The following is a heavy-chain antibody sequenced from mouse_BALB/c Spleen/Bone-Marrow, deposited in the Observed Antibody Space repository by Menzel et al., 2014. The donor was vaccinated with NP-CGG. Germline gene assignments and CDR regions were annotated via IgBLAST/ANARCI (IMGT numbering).Heavy chain of an antibody. J-gene: IGHJ4*01. CDR2: IDPANGNT. V-gene: IGHV14-3*02. D-gene: IGHD1-1*02. Sequence: VQLKDSGAELVKPGASVKLSCTASGFNIKDTYMHWVKQRPEQGLEWIGRIDPANGNTKYDPKFQGKATITADTSSNTAYLQLSSLTSKDTAVYYCARVKLWSYAMDYWGQGTSVTVSS. CDR1: GFNIKDTY. CDR3: ARVKLWSYAMDY.